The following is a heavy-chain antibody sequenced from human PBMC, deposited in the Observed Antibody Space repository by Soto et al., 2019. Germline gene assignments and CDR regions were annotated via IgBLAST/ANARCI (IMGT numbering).Heavy chain of an antibody. V-gene: IGHV1-3*01. J-gene: IGHJ3*02. CDR2: INAGNGNT. D-gene: IGHD1-7*01. Sequence: QVQLVQSGAEVKKPGASVKVSCKASGYTFTSYAMHWLRQAPGQRLEWMGWINAGNGNTKYSQKFQGRVTITRDTSASTAYMELSSLRSEDTAVYYCARPLITGTTRSAFDIWGQGTMVTVSS. CDR3: ARPLITGTTRSAFDI. CDR1: GYTFTSYA.